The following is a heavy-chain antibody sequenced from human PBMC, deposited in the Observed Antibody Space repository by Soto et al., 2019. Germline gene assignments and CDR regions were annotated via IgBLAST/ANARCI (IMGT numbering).Heavy chain of an antibody. V-gene: IGHV4-31*03. Sequence: QVQLQESGPGLVKPSQTLSLTCTVSGGSISSGGYYWSWIRQHPGKGLEWIGYIYYSGSTYYNPSLKSRVTISVDTSKNQFSLKLSSVTAADTAVYYCAREFSDSSGYYYGRWFDPWGQGTLVTVSS. CDR3: AREFSDSSGYYYGRWFDP. CDR1: GGSISSGGYY. D-gene: IGHD3-22*01. J-gene: IGHJ5*02. CDR2: IYYSGST.